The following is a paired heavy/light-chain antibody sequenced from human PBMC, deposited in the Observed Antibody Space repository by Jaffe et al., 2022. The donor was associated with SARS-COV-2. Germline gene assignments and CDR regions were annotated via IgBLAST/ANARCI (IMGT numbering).Heavy chain of an antibody. Sequence: QVQLVESGGGVVQPGRSLRLSCAASGFTFSSYAMHWVRQAPGKGLEWVAVISYDGSNKYYADSVKGRFTISRDNSKNTLYLQMNSLRAEDTAVYYCARDGGYDLHYYDSSGYSGGFDYWGQGTLVTVSS. CDR1: GFTFSSYA. CDR2: ISYDGSNK. J-gene: IGHJ4*02. V-gene: IGHV3-30-3*01. CDR3: ARDGGYDLHYYDSSGYSGGFDY. D-gene: IGHD3-22*01.
Light chain of an antibody. J-gene: IGKJ4*01. CDR2: AAS. V-gene: IGKV1-39*01. CDR1: QSISSY. Sequence: DIQMTQSPSSLSASVGDRVTITCRASQSISSYLNWYQQKPGKAPKLLIYAASSLQSGVPSRFSGSGSGTDFTLTISSLQPEDFATYYCQQSYSTQLTFGGGTKVEIK. CDR3: QQSYSTQLT.